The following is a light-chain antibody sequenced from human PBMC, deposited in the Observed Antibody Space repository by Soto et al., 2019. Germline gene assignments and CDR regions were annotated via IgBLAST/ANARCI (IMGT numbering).Light chain of an antibody. CDR3: QQSYNIPLT. J-gene: IGKJ4*01. Sequence: DIQMTQSPSSLSASVGDRFSITCPASQYISYYLNCYQHRPGKVPKLLISAASNLQSGVPSRFSGSGSGTDFTLTITSLRPEDSATYYCQQSYNIPLTFAGGSKVDIK. CDR1: QYISYY. V-gene: IGKV1-39*01. CDR2: AAS.